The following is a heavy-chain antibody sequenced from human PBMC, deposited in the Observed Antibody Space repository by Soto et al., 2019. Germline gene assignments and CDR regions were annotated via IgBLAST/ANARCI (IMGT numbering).Heavy chain of an antibody. CDR3: ARYEQLAYFDY. D-gene: IGHD6-6*01. CDR2: INAGNGNT. Sequence: QVQLVQSGAEVKKPGASVKVSCKASGYTFTSYAMHWVRQAPGQRLEGMGWINAGNGNTKYSQKFQGRVTITRDTSASTAYMELSSLRSEDTAVYYCARYEQLAYFDYWGQGTLVTVSS. V-gene: IGHV1-3*01. CDR1: GYTFTSYA. J-gene: IGHJ4*02.